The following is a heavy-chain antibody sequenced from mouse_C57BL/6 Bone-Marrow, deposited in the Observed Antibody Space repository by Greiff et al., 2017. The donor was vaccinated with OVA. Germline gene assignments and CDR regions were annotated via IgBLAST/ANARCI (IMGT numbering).Heavy chain of an antibody. CDR2: IHPNSGST. CDR3: AREGLTGTFAY. D-gene: IGHD4-1*01. Sequence: QVQLQQPGAELVKPGASVKLSCKASGYTFTSYWMHWVKQRPGQGLEWIGMIHPNSGSTNYNEKFKSKATLTVDKSSSTAYMQLSSLTSEDSAVYYCAREGLTGTFAYWSQGTLVTVSA. V-gene: IGHV1-64*01. J-gene: IGHJ3*01. CDR1: GYTFTSYW.